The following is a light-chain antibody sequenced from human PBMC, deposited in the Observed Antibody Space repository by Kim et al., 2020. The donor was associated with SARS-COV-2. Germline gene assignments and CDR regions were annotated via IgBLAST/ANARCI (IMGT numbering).Light chain of an antibody. CDR2: EST. CDR1: TSDVGNYNL. J-gene: IGLJ3*02. CDR3: CSYVTGSTWM. V-gene: IGLV2-23*01. Sequence: GQSITISCIGTTSDVGNYNLVSWYRQNPGKAPKLMIYESTKRPSGVSNRFSGSKSGNTASLTISGLQAEDEADYYCCSYVTGSTWMFGGGTQLTVL.